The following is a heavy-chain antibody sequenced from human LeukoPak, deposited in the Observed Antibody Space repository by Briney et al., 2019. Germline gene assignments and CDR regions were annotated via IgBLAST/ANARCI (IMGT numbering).Heavy chain of an antibody. CDR3: ARAASGTYYFDY. D-gene: IGHD6-13*01. CDR1: GYTFTGYY. V-gene: IGHV1-2*06. Sequence: ASVKVSCKASGYTFTGYYLHWVRQAPGQGLEWMGRINPNSGVTDYAQKFQGRITMTRDTSVSTDYMELSRLRSDDSAMYYCARAASGTYYFDYWGQGTLVTVSS. J-gene: IGHJ4*02. CDR2: INPNSGVT.